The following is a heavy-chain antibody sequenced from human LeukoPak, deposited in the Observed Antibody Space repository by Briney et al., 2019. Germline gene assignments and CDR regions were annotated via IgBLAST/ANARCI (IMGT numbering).Heavy chain of an antibody. CDR3: ARIPGGSGSQYDY. V-gene: IGHV3-74*01. J-gene: IGHJ4*02. D-gene: IGHD3-10*01. CDR1: GFTFSSYW. Sequence: GGSLRLSCAASGFTFSSYWMHWVRKAPGKGLVWVSRINSDGSSTFYADSVKGRSTTSRDNAENTVYLQMNSLRADDTAVYYCARIPGGSGSQYDYWGQGTLVIVSS. CDR2: INSDGSST.